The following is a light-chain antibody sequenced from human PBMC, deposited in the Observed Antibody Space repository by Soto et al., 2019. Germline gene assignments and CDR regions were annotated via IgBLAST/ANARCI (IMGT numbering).Light chain of an antibody. CDR1: QSVSSY. V-gene: IGKV3-11*01. Sequence: EIVLTQSPATLSLSPGERATLSCRASQSVSSYLSWYQQKPGQAPRLLIYYASNRATGIPARFSGSGSGTDFTLTISSLEPEDFAVYYCQQRSNGPPKLTFGGGTKVEIK. CDR2: YAS. CDR3: QQRSNGPPKLT. J-gene: IGKJ4*01.